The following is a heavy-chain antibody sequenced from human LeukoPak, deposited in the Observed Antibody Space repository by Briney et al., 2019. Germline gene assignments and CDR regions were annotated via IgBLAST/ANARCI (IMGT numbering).Heavy chain of an antibody. V-gene: IGHV1-24*01. CDR1: GYTLTELS. D-gene: IGHD6-13*01. J-gene: IGHJ5*02. CDR3: ARAYPPAAADP. CDR2: FDPEDGET. Sequence: ASVKVSCKVSGYTLTELSMHWVRQAPGKGLEWMGGFDPEDGETIYAQKFQGRVTMTGDTSTDTAYMELSSLRSEDTAVYYCARAYPPAAADPWGQGTLVTVSS.